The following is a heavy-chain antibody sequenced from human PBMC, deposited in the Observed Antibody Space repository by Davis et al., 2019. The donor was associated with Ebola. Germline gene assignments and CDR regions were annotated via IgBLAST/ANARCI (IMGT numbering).Heavy chain of an antibody. D-gene: IGHD2-15*01. CDR1: GGSISSNSYY. CDR3: ARARVVVVAARYIYYYYGMDV. V-gene: IGHV4-39*01. J-gene: IGHJ6*02. Sequence: MPGGSLRLSCTISGGSISSNSYYWGWIRQPPGKGLEWIGSIYYSGGTYYNPSLKSRVTISVDTSKNQFSLKLSSVTAADTAVYYCARARVVVVAARYIYYYYGMDVWGQGTTVTVSS. CDR2: IYYSGGT.